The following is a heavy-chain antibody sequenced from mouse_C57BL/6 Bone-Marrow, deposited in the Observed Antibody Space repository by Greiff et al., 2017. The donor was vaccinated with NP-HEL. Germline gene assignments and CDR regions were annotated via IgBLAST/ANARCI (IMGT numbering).Heavy chain of an antibody. CDR2: ISDGGSYT. J-gene: IGHJ2*01. V-gene: IGHV5-4*01. CDR3: ARDESYDGYYSYYFDY. CDR1: GFTFSSYA. Sequence: EVQLQESGGGLVKPGGSLKLSCAASGFTFSSYAMSWVRQTPEKRLEWVATISDGGSYTYYPDNVKGRFTISRDNAKNNLYLQMSHLKSEDTAMYYCARDESYDGYYSYYFDYWGQGTTLTVSS. D-gene: IGHD2-3*01.